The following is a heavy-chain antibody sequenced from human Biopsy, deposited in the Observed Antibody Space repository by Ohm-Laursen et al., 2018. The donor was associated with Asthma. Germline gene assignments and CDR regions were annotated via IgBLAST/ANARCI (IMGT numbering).Heavy chain of an antibody. CDR3: ARVASYGDVYFGIDV. J-gene: IGHJ6*02. Sequence: SLRLSCAASRFTYEMHWVRQAPGKGLEWVAVISYDGSSIYYADSVKGRFTISRDNSKNTLSLQMNSLTAADTAVYFCARVASYGDVYFGIDVWGQGTTVAVSS. D-gene: IGHD4-17*01. CDR1: RFTYE. CDR2: ISYDGSSI. V-gene: IGHV3-30-3*01.